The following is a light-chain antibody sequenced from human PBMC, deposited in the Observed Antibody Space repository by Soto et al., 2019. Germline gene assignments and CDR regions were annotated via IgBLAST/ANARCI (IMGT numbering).Light chain of an antibody. Sequence: DIQMTQSPSSLSASVGDRVTITCRASQIISSYLNWYQQKPGKAPKILIYAASSLQSGVPSRFSSSGSGTDFTITISSLQPEDFATYYSHPSYCSGYPFGQGTKLEIK. J-gene: IGKJ2*01. V-gene: IGKV1-39*01. CDR1: QIISSY. CDR2: AAS. CDR3: HPSYCSGYP.